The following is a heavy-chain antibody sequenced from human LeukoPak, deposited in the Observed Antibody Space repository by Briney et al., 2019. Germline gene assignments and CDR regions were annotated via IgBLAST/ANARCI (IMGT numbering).Heavy chain of an antibody. J-gene: IGHJ3*02. CDR2: IYYSGSP. V-gene: IGHV4-59*08. CDR3: ARGTVTTSMKAFDI. Sequence: SETLSLTCTVSGGTISSYYWSWIRQPPGKGREWIGYIYYSGSPNYNPSLKSRVTISVDTSKKQSSLKLSSVTAADTAVYYCARGTVTTSMKAFDIWGQGTMVTVSS. D-gene: IGHD4-17*01. CDR1: GGTISSYY.